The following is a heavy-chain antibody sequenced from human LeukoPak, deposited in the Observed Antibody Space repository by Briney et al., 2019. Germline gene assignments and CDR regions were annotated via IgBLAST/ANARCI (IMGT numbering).Heavy chain of an antibody. CDR3: ARDRTIFGSGPKQFDP. V-gene: IGHV4-30-4*08. D-gene: IGHD3-3*01. CDR2: IYYSGNT. J-gene: IGHJ5*02. Sequence: SWVRQPPGKGLEWIGYIYYSGNTYYNPSLKSRVTISVDTSKNQFSLKLSSVTAADTAVYYCARDRTIFGSGPKQFDPWGQGTLVTVSS.